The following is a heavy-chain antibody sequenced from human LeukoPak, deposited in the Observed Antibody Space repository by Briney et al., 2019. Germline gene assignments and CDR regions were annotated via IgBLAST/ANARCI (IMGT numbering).Heavy chain of an antibody. CDR2: ISSSGSTI. J-gene: IGHJ1*01. CDR3: ARGHNYDRPGGELDFQH. CDR1: GFTFSSYE. Sequence: GGSLRLSCAASGFTFSSYEMNWVRQAPGRGLEWVSYISSSGSTIYYADSVKGRFTISRDNAKNSLYLQMSSLRAEDTAVYYCARGHNYDRPGGELDFQHWGQGTLVTVSS. D-gene: IGHD3-16*01. V-gene: IGHV3-48*03.